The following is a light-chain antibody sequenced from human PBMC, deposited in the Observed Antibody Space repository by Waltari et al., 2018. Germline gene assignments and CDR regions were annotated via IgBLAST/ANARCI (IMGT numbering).Light chain of an antibody. J-gene: IGLJ7*01. CDR1: SSHIGNNY. V-gene: IGLV1-51*02. CDR2: ENP. Sequence: QSVLTQPPSVSAAPGQRVTIPCSGGSSHIGNNYVSWYRQFPGTAPKPHIYENPAGPACIPGRFSGSKSGTSATLDITGLQAGDEADYYCGTWDSSLSGAVFGGGTHLTVL. CDR3: GTWDSSLSGAV.